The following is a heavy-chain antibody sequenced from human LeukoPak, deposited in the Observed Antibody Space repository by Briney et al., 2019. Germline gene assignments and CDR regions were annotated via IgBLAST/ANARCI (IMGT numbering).Heavy chain of an antibody. V-gene: IGHV1-2*02. D-gene: IGHD6-19*01. J-gene: IGHJ4*02. CDR2: INPNSGGT. CDR1: GYTFTGYY. CDR3: ARDRKRWLVLDY. Sequence: ASVKVSCKASGYTFTGYYMHWVRQAPGQGLEWMGWINPNSGGTNYAQKFQGRATMTRDTTISTAYMELSRLRSDDTAVYYCARDRKRWLVLDYWGQGTLVTVPS.